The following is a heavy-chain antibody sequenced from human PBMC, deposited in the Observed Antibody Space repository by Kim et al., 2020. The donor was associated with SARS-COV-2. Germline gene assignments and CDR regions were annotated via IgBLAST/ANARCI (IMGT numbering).Heavy chain of an antibody. CDR3: ARDRYGGSLEFDY. Sequence: LSLTCAASGFTFSSYAMHWVRQAPGKGLEWVAVISYDGSNKYYADSVKGRFTISRDNSKNTLYLQMNSLRAEDTAVYYCARDRYGGSLEFDYWGQGTLVTVSS. J-gene: IGHJ4*02. CDR2: ISYDGSNK. V-gene: IGHV3-30*04. CDR1: GFTFSSYA. D-gene: IGHD1-26*01.